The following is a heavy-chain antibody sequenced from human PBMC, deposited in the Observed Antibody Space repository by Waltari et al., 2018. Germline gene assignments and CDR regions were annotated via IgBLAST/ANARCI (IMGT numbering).Heavy chain of an antibody. CDR2: FLYSGST. V-gene: IGHV4-59*01. J-gene: IGHJ2*01. CDR3: ARGALYYDILTGYYRYWYFDL. D-gene: IGHD3-9*01. CDR1: GGSISSYS. Sequence: QVQLQESGPGLVKPSETLSLTCTVSGGSISSYSWSWIRPPPGKALGWIGYFLYSGSTNYNPPLKRRVTISGDTSKNQFSLKLSSVTAADTAVYYCARGALYYDILTGYYRYWYFDLWGRGTLVTVSS.